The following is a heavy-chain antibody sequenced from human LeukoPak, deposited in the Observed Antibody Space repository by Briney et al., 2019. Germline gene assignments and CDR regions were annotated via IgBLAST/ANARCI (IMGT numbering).Heavy chain of an antibody. CDR1: GFTFSSYS. Sequence: GGSLRLSCAASGFTFSSYSMNWVRQAPGKGLEWDSSISSSSSYIYYADSVKGRFTISRDNAKSSLYLQMNSLRAEDTAVYYCARDMITFGGVPYYFDYWGQGTLVTVSS. D-gene: IGHD3-16*01. CDR2: ISSSSSYI. V-gene: IGHV3-21*01. J-gene: IGHJ4*02. CDR3: ARDMITFGGVPYYFDY.